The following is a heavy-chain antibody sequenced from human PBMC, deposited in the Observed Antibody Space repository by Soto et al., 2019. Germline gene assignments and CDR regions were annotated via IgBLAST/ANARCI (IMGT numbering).Heavy chain of an antibody. J-gene: IGHJ5*02. D-gene: IGHD1-26*01. V-gene: IGHV1-2*02. CDR3: ARAEVAADWFDP. CDR2: IIPNSDGT. Sequence: ASVKVSCKASGYTFTGFYIHWVRQAPGQGLEWLGWIIPNSDGTSYAQKFQGRVTMTRDTSISTAYMELSRLTSDDTAVYYCARAEVAADWFDPWGQGTLVTVSS. CDR1: GYTFTGFY.